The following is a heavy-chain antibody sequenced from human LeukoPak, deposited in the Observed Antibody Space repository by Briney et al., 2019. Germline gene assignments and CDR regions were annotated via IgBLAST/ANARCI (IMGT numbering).Heavy chain of an antibody. V-gene: IGHV4-39*01. J-gene: IGHJ5*02. Sequence: SETLSLTCTVSGGSISSSSYYWGWIRQPPGKGLEWIGSIYYSGSTYYNPPLKSRVTISVDTSKNQFSLKLSSVTAADTAVYYCARQEYYDFWSGYPGLGWFDPWGQGTLVTVSS. CDR2: IYYSGST. D-gene: IGHD3-3*01. CDR3: ARQEYYDFWSGYPGLGWFDP. CDR1: GGSISSSSYY.